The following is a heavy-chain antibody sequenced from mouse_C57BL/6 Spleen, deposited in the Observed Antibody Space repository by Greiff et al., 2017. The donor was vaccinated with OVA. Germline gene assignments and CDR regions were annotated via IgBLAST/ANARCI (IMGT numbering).Heavy chain of an antibody. CDR3: AREGDWDGFAY. Sequence: QVQLQQPGAELVKPGASVKLSCKASGYTFTSYWMHWVKQRPGRRLEWIGRIDPNSGGTKYNEKFKSKATLTVDKPSSTAYMQLSSLTSEDSAVYYCAREGDWDGFAYWGQGTLVTVSA. CDR1: GYTFTSYW. J-gene: IGHJ3*01. CDR2: IDPNSGGT. D-gene: IGHD4-1*01. V-gene: IGHV1-72*01.